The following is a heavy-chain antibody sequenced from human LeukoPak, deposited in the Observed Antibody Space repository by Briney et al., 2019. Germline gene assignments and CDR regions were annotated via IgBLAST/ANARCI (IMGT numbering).Heavy chain of an antibody. V-gene: IGHV1-18*01. CDR2: ISAYNGGT. D-gene: IGHD3-10*01. CDR3: ARDQLSYYGSNNYYSDMDF. J-gene: IGHJ6*02. CDR1: GYTFTSYA. Sequence: ASVKVSCKASGYTFTSYAIAWVRQAPGQGLEWMGWISAYNGGTNYAQKFRGRVTMTTDTSTNTGYMELRSLRSDDTAVYFCARDQLSYYGSNNYYSDMDFWGQGTTVTVSS.